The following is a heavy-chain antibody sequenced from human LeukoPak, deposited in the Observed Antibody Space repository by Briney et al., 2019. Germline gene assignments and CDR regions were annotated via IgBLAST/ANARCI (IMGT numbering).Heavy chain of an antibody. V-gene: IGHV1-2*02. Sequence: GASVKVSCKASGGTFSTYAISWVRQAPGQGLEWMGWINPNSGGTNYAQKFQGRVTMTRDTSISTAYMELSRLRSDDTAVYYCARENSVAGFDYWGQGTLVTVSS. CDR2: INPNSGGT. CDR1: GGTFSTYA. CDR3: ARENSVAGFDY. D-gene: IGHD6-19*01. J-gene: IGHJ4*02.